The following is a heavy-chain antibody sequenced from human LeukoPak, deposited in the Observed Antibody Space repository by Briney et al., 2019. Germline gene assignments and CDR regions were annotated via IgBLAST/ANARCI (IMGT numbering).Heavy chain of an antibody. CDR1: GFTFSSYS. Sequence: GGSLRLSCAASGFTFSSYSMNWVRQAPGKGLEWVSSISSSSSYIYYADSVKGRFTISRDNAKNSLYLQMNSLRAEDTAVYYCASSPAAGPDYWGQGTLDTVSS. V-gene: IGHV3-21*01. CDR3: ASSPAAGPDY. CDR2: ISSSSSYI. J-gene: IGHJ4*02. D-gene: IGHD6-13*01.